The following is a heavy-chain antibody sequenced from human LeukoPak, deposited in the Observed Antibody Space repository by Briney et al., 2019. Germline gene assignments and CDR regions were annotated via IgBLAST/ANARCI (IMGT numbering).Heavy chain of an antibody. CDR2: ITGSAYST. V-gene: IGHV3-23*01. CDR3: AKGYSTSTDY. Sequence: GGSLRLSCAASGFTFSGYAMSWVRQAPGKGLEWVSAITGSAYSTYYADSVEGRFTISRDNSKNTLYLQMNSLRPEDTAVYYCAKGYSTSTDYWGQGTLVTVPS. CDR1: GFTFSGYA. J-gene: IGHJ4*02. D-gene: IGHD5/OR15-5a*01.